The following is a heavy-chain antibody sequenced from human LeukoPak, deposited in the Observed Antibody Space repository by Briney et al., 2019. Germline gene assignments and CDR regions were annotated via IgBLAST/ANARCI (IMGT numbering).Heavy chain of an antibody. CDR3: AKSELLPIPHNFDY. CDR2: ISGSGYTT. Sequence: GGSLRLSCAASGFTVSSNYMSWVRQAPGKGLEWVSAISGSGYTTDYADSVKGRFTMSRDNSKNTLYPQMNSLRAEDTALYYCAKSELLPIPHNFDYWGQGTLVTVSS. J-gene: IGHJ4*02. CDR1: GFTVSSNY. D-gene: IGHD1-26*01. V-gene: IGHV3-23*01.